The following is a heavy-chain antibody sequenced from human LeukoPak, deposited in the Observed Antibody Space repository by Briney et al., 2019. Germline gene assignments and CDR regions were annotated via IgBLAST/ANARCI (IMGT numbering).Heavy chain of an antibody. CDR2: VKCDGSEK. CDR3: ARSRGWYYFDY. CDR1: GFTFSSSW. J-gene: IGHJ4*02. D-gene: IGHD2-15*01. Sequence: PGGSLRLSCAASGFTFSSSWMHWVCQAPEKGLEWVADVKCDGSEKYYVDSVKGRLTISRDNAKNSLYLQVNSLRAEDMTVYYCARSRGWYYFDYWGQGTLVTVSS. V-gene: IGHV3-52*01.